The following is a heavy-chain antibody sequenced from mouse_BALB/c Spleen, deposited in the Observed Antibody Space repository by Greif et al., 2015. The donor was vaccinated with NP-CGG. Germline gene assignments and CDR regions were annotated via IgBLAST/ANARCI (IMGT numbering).Heavy chain of an antibody. V-gene: IGHV1-4*01. J-gene: IGHJ4*01. CDR3: ASGSYDYDYAMDY. CDR1: GYTFTSYT. Sequence: QVQLQQSGAELARPGASVKMSCKASGYTFTSYTMHWVKQRPGQGLEWIGYINPSSGYTNYNQKFKDKATLTADKSSSTAYMQLSSLTSEDSAVYYCASGSYDYDYAMDYWGQGTSVTVSS. CDR2: INPSSGYT. D-gene: IGHD2-4*01.